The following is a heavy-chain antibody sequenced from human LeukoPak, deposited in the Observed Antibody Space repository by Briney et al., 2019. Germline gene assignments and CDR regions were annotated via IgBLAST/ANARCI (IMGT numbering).Heavy chain of an antibody. J-gene: IGHJ6*03. CDR2: ISAYNGNT. Sequence: ASVKVSCKASGYTFTSYGISWVRQAPGQGREWMGWISAYNGNTNYAQKLQGRATMTTDTSTSTAYMELRSLRSDDTAVYYCARRGGGSSFRGYGYYYYYMDVWGKGTTVTVSS. CDR1: GYTFTSYG. D-gene: IGHD6-6*01. V-gene: IGHV1-18*01. CDR3: ARRGGGSSFRGYGYYYYYMDV.